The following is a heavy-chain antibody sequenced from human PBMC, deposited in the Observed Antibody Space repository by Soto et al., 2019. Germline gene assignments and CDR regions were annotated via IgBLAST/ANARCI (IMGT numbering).Heavy chain of an antibody. CDR2: IIPIFGTA. Sequence: QVQLVQSGAEVKKPGSSVKVSCKASGGTFSSYAISWVRQAPGQGLEWMGGIIPIFGTANYAQKFQGRVTITADESTSTAYMELSSLRSDDTAVYYCARGEVGYCSGGSCYSHTDFDYWGQGTLVTVSS. CDR3: ARGEVGYCSGGSCYSHTDFDY. CDR1: GGTFSSYA. D-gene: IGHD2-15*01. J-gene: IGHJ4*02. V-gene: IGHV1-69*12.